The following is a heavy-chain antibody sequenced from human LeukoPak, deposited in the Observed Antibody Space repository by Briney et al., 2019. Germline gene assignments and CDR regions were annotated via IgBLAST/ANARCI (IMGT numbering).Heavy chain of an antibody. D-gene: IGHD3-10*01. J-gene: IGHJ3*02. CDR2: IKRDGSEK. V-gene: IGHV3-7*01. CDR3: GRSYWGGRSFDI. Sequence: GGSLRLSCAASGFTFSDYWMTWIRQAPGKGLEWVANIKRDGSEKYYMDSLEGRFTISRDNAKNSLFLQMNSLRAEDTAVYYCGRSYWGGRSFDIWGHGTMVTVSS. CDR1: GFTFSDYW.